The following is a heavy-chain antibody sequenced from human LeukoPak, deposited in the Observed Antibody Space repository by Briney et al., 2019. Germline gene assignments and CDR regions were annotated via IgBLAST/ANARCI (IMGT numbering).Heavy chain of an antibody. CDR2: IAPSVDTT. CDR1: GFTFTNYL. Sequence: ASVKIACKSFGFTFTNYLLHWVRLAPGQGLEWVGRIAPSVDTTNYAQRFRGRVTMTRDTSTSTVYMELSSLRSDDTAIYYCVREESGGYFDYWGQGTLVTVSS. CDR3: VREESGGYFDY. D-gene: IGHD2-8*02. J-gene: IGHJ4*02. V-gene: IGHV1-46*01.